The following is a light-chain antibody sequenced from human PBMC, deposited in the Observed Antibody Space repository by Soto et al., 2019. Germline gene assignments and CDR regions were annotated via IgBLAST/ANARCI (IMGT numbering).Light chain of an antibody. CDR3: QQYGSSHRT. CDR2: DAS. CDR1: QSVSSSY. Sequence: EIVLTQSPGTLSLSPGERATLSCRASQSVSSSYLAWYQQKPGQAPRLLIYDASSRATGIPDRFSGSGSGTDFPLTISRLEPEDFAVFYCQQYGSSHRTFGQGTKVEI. V-gene: IGKV3-20*01. J-gene: IGKJ1*01.